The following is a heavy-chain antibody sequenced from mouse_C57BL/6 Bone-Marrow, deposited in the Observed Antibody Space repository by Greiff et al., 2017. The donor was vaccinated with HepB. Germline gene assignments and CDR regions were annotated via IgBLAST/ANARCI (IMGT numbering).Heavy chain of an antibody. CDR2: IYPRSGNT. CDR3: ARRTYYGSSWFAY. J-gene: IGHJ3*01. CDR1: GYTFTSYG. V-gene: IGHV1-81*01. Sequence: QVQLQQSGAELARPWASVKLSCKASGYTFTSYGISWVKQRTGQGLEWIGEIYPRSGNTYYNEKFKGKATLTADKSSSTAYMELRSLTSEDSAVYFCARRTYYGSSWFAYWGKGTLVTVSA. D-gene: IGHD1-1*01.